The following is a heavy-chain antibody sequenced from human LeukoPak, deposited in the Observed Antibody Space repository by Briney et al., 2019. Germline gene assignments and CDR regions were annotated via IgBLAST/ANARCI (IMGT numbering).Heavy chain of an antibody. CDR1: GASMRSYY. D-gene: IGHD5-18*01. CDR3: ARHDERGDSYGFFEY. Sequence: PSETLSLTCTVSGASMRSYYWSWIRQPPGKGLEWIGYVYTTGSSNYNPSLKSRVTIFVDTSKRLVYLKLNSVSAADTAVYYCARHDERGDSYGFFEYWGQGILATVSS. CDR2: VYTTGSS. V-gene: IGHV4-4*09. J-gene: IGHJ4*02.